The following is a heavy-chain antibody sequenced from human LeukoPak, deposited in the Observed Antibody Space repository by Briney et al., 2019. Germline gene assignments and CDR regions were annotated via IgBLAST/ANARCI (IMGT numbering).Heavy chain of an antibody. V-gene: IGHV3-7*01. J-gene: IGHJ4*02. CDR3: ASEVYDILTGWIY. CDR2: INQDGSEK. Sequence: PGGSLRLSCVASGLTFSSYWMSWVRQAPGKGLEWVANINQDGSEKYYVDSVKGRFTISRDNAKNSLYLQMNSLRAEDTAVYYCASEVYDILTGWIYWGQGTLVTVSS. CDR1: GLTFSSYW. D-gene: IGHD3-9*01.